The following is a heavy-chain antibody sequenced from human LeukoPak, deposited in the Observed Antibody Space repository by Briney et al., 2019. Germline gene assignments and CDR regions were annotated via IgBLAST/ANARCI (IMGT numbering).Heavy chain of an antibody. CDR2: IYHSGST. CDR1: GGSISSSNW. CDR3: VRDYRAKTYYYGSGSYRPPPYYFDY. D-gene: IGHD3-10*01. J-gene: IGHJ4*02. Sequence: PSETLSLTCAVSGGSISSSNWWSWVRQPPGKGLEWIGEIYHSGSTNYNPSLKSRVTISVDKSKNQFSLKLSSVTAADTAVYYCVRDYRAKTYYYGSGSYRPPPYYFDYWGQGTLVTVSS. V-gene: IGHV4-4*02.